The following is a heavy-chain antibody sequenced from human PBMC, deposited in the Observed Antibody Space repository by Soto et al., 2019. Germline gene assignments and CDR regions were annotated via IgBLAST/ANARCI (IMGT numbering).Heavy chain of an antibody. D-gene: IGHD3-10*01. CDR1: CGSMTSGDQY. CDR3: ARELPRRQGRNMDV. J-gene: IGHJ6*02. V-gene: IGHV4-31*03. CDR2: INHRGSL. Sequence: SETLSLTCTVTCGSMTSGDQYWTWIRHRPGEGLEWFGYINHRGSLYYNPSLKSRVSMSVDTSKNQFSLNLSSVTAADTAVYYCARELPRRQGRNMDVWGQGTTVTVSS.